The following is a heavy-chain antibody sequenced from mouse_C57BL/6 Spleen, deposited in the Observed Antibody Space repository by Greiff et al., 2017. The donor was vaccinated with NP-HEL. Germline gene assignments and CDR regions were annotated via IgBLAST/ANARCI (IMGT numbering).Heavy chain of an antibody. V-gene: IGHV11-2*01. Sequence: EVQVVETGGGLVQPGGSRGLSCEGSGFTFSGFWMSWVRQTPGKTLEWIGDINSDGSAINYAPSIKDRFTIFRDNDKSTLYLQMSNVRSEDAATYVCILSPYDYDGFAYWGQGTLVTVSA. CDR2: INSDGSAI. J-gene: IGHJ3*01. D-gene: IGHD2-4*01. CDR3: ILSPYDYDGFAY. CDR1: GFTFSGFW.